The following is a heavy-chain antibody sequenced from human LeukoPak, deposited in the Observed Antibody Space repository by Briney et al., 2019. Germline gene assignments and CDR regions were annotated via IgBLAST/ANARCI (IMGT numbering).Heavy chain of an antibody. D-gene: IGHD3-22*01. Sequence: ASVKVSCKASGGTFSSYAISWVRQAPGQGLEWMGGIIPIFGTANYAQKFQGRVTITADESTSTAYMELSRLRSDDTAVYYCARVGYYDSSGYSDYWGQGTLVTVSS. CDR3: ARVGYYDSSGYSDY. CDR1: GGTFSSYA. CDR2: IIPIFGTA. J-gene: IGHJ4*02. V-gene: IGHV1-69*13.